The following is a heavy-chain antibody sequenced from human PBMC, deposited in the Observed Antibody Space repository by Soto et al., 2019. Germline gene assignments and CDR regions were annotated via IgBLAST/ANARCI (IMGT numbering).Heavy chain of an antibody. J-gene: IGHJ4*02. CDR2: ISWDGRST. CDR1: GFTFDDYS. Sequence: EVQLVESGGVVVQPGESLRLSCAASGFTFDDYSMHWVRQAPGKGLEWVSLISWDGRSTYYADSVKGRFTVSRDNSKNSLYLQMNSLTTEDTALYFCGKDGAITDYTYLDYWGQGALVTVSS. D-gene: IGHD1-26*01. V-gene: IGHV3-43*01. CDR3: GKDGAITDYTYLDY.